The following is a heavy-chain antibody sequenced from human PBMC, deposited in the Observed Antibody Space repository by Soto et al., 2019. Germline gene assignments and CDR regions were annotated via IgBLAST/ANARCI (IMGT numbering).Heavy chain of an antibody. V-gene: IGHV4-59*01. CDR3: ARGQTDIVATITAFDI. D-gene: IGHD5-12*01. CDR1: GGSISSYY. Sequence: QVQLQESGPGLVKPSETLSLTCTVSGGSISSYYWSWIRQPPGKGLEWIGYIYYSGSTNYNPSLKRRVTISIDTSKNQFSLKLSSVTAADTAVYYCARGQTDIVATITAFDIWGQGTMVTVSS. J-gene: IGHJ3*02. CDR2: IYYSGST.